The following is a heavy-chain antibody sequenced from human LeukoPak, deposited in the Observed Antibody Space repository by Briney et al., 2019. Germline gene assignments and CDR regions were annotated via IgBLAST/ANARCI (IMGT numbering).Heavy chain of an antibody. CDR2: ISYDGSNK. D-gene: IGHD3-3*01. Sequence: GGSLRLSYAASGFTFSSYAMHWVRQAPGKGLEGVAVISYDGSNKYYADSVKGRFTISRDNSKNTLYLQMNSLRVEDTAVYYCAKDYDFWSGYYPLWGQGTLVTVSS. CDR1: GFTFSSYA. J-gene: IGHJ4*02. V-gene: IGHV3-30-3*01. CDR3: AKDYDFWSGYYPL.